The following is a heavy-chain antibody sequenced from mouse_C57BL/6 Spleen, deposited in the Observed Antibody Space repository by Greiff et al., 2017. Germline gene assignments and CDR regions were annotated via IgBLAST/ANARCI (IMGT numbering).Heavy chain of an antibody. CDR2: IQTSSGYT. CDR3: ARGDYEGDYYAMDY. CDR1: GYTINSYW. V-gene: IGHV1-7*01. Sequence: QVQLQQSGAELAKPGASVKLSCKASGYTINSYWMHWVKQRQGQGREWIGYIQTSSGYTKYHQKFKDKATLTADKSSSTAYMQMSSLTYEDSAVYYCARGDYEGDYYAMDYWGQGTSVTVSS. D-gene: IGHD2-4*01. J-gene: IGHJ4*01.